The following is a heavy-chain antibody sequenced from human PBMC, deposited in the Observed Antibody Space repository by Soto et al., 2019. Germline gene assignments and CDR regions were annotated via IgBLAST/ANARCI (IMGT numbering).Heavy chain of an antibody. CDR2: ISAYNGNT. CDR1: GYTFTSYG. D-gene: IGHD3-22*01. Sequence: QVQLVQSGAEVKKPGASVKVSCKASGYTFTSYGISWVRQAPGQGLVWMGWISAYNGNTNYAQKLQGRVTMTTDTSTSTAYMELRSLRSDDTAVYYCAREGYYDSSVYQYGMDVWGQGTTVTVSS. J-gene: IGHJ6*02. V-gene: IGHV1-18*01. CDR3: AREGYYDSSVYQYGMDV.